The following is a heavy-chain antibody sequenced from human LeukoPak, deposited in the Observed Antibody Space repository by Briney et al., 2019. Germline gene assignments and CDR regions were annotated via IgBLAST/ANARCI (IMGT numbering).Heavy chain of an antibody. CDR3: ARDSTGEYYFDY. D-gene: IGHD7-27*01. J-gene: IGHJ4*02. Sequence: GGSLRLSCAASGFTVSSNYISWVRQAPGKGLEWVSVIYSGGSTYYADSVKGRFTISRDNSKNTLYLQLNSLIAEDTAVYYCARDSTGEYYFDYWGQGTLVTVSS. CDR1: GFTVSSNY. V-gene: IGHV3-53*01. CDR2: IYSGGST.